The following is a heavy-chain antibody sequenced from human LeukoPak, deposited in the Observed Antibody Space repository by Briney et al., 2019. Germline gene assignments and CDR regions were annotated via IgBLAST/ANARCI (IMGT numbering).Heavy chain of an antibody. J-gene: IGHJ6*02. CDR2: IYHSGST. CDR1: GGSIGSYY. Sequence: PSETLSLTCNVSGGSIGSYYWSWIRQPPGKGLEWIGDIYHSGSTKYNPSLKSRVTISVDASKSRFSLRLSSVTAADTAMYYCARGVGSSTQADYYYGMDVWGQGTTVTVSS. D-gene: IGHD3-22*01. V-gene: IGHV4-59*01. CDR3: ARGVGSSTQADYYYGMDV.